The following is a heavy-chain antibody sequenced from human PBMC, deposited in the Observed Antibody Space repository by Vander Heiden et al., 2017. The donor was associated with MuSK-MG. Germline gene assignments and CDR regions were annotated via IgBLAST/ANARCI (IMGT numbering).Heavy chain of an antibody. CDR2: ISSYNGNT. D-gene: IGHD2-2*01. CDR3: SRGGSVGVPVELVDPDYFQH. V-gene: IGHV1-18*01. CDR1: GYTFTSYG. Sequence: QVQLVQSGAEVKKPGASVKVSCKASGYTFTSYGISWVRQAPGQGLEWMGWISSYNGNTNYAQNIQGSVTMTTDTSTSTAYMELWRLISDETAVYYCSRGGSVGVPVELVDPDYFQHWGQGTMVTVSS. J-gene: IGHJ1*01.